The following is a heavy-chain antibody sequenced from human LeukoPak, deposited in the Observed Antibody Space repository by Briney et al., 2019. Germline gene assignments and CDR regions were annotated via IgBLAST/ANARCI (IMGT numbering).Heavy chain of an antibody. J-gene: IGHJ4*02. CDR2: IYYSGST. Sequence: SETLSLTCTVSGGSISSYYWSWIRQPPGKGLEWIGYIYYSGSTNYNPSLKSRVTISVDTSKNQFSRKLSSVTAADTAVYYCAREEQLDYFDYWGQGTLVTVSS. D-gene: IGHD6-6*01. V-gene: IGHV4-59*01. CDR3: AREEQLDYFDY. CDR1: GGSISSYY.